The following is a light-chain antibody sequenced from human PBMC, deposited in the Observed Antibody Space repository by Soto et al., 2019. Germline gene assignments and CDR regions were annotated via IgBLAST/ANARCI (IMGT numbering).Light chain of an antibody. V-gene: IGLV1-47*01. Sequence: QSVLTQPPSASGTPGQRVTISCSGSSSNIGSNYVYWYQQLPGTAPKLLIYKSDQRPSGVPDRFSGSKSATSASLAISGLRSEDEADYYCAAWDDSLSGLVFGAGTKLTVL. CDR3: AAWDDSLSGLV. CDR1: SSNIGSNY. J-gene: IGLJ3*02. CDR2: KSD.